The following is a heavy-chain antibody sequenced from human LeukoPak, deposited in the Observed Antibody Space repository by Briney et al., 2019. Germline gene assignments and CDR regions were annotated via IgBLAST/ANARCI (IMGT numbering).Heavy chain of an antibody. CDR2: ISSSSSYI. D-gene: IGHD6-19*01. CDR1: GFTFSSYS. J-gene: IGHJ6*02. Sequence: GGSLRLSCAASGFTFSSYSMNWVRQAPGRGLEWVSSISSSSSYIYYADSVKGRFTISRDNAKNSLYLQMNSLRAEDTAVYYCARVIERQWLIPSYYYYGMDVWGQGTTVTVSS. V-gene: IGHV3-21*01. CDR3: ARVIERQWLIPSYYYYGMDV.